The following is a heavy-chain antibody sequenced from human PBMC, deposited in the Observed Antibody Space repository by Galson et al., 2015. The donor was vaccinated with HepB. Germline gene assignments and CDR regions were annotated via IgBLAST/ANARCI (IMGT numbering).Heavy chain of an antibody. J-gene: IGHJ4*02. CDR3: ARYGSGWYVDS. CDR2: TYYRSKWYS. V-gene: IGHV6-1*01. Sequence: CAISGDSVSSTSAAWNWFRQSPSRGLEWLGRTYYRSKWYSDYAGSLRSRITINPDTSKNLFSLHLNSVTPEDTAVYYCARYGSGWYVDSCGQRTLVSVSA. D-gene: IGHD6-19*01. CDR1: GDSVSSTSAA.